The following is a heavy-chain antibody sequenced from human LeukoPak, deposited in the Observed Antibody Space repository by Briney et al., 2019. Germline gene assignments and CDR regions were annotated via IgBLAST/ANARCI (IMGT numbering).Heavy chain of an antibody. CDR1: GYRFTSYY. CDR2: INPSGGST. Sequence: ASVKVSCKTSGYRFTSYYMHWVRQAPGQGLEWMGIINPSGGSTSYAQKFQGRVTMTRDMSTSTVYMELSSLRSEDTAVYYCARDLYGSGSYYTRFLGYWGQGTLVTVSS. D-gene: IGHD3-10*01. CDR3: ARDLYGSGSYYTRFLGY. V-gene: IGHV1-46*01. J-gene: IGHJ4*02.